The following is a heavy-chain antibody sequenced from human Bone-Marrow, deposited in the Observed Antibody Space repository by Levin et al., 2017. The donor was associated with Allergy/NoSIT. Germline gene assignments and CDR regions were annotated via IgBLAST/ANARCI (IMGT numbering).Heavy chain of an antibody. V-gene: IGHV1-69*13. CDR3: VSCSSTSCSYYYYYYGMDV. Sequence: SVKVSCKASGGTFSSYAISWVRQAPGQGLEWMGGIIPIFGTANYAQKFQGRVTITADESTSTAYMELSSLRSEDTAVYYCVSCSSTSCSYYYYYYGMDVWGQGTTVTVSS. D-gene: IGHD2-2*01. CDR1: GGTFSSYA. CDR2: IIPIFGTA. J-gene: IGHJ6*02.